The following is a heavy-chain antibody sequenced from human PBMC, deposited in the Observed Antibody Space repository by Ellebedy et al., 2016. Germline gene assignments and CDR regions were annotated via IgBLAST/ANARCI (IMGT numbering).Heavy chain of an antibody. V-gene: IGHV4-39*07. CDR1: GGSISSSSYY. CDR2: IYYSGST. D-gene: IGHD6-13*01. J-gene: IGHJ5*02. Sequence: SETLSLTXTVSGGSISSSSYYWGWIRQPPGKGLEWIGSIYYSGSTYYNPSLKSRVTISVDTSKNQFSLKLSSVTAADTAVYYCARVQPNLAAPDDWFNPWGQGALVTVSS. CDR3: ARVQPNLAAPDDWFNP.